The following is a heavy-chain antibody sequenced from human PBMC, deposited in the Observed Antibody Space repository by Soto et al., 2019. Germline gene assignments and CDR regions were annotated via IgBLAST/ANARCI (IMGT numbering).Heavy chain of an antibody. CDR3: ARDFRAGIYYGSGSSVDY. Sequence: QVQLVQSGAEVKKPGASVKVSCKASGYTFISYGISWVRQAPGQGLEWMGWISAYNGNTKYAQKVQDRYTMTTDTSTSTAYMELRSLRSDDTAVYYCARDFRAGIYYGSGSSVDYWGQGTLVTVSS. J-gene: IGHJ4*02. CDR1: GYTFISYG. D-gene: IGHD3-10*01. V-gene: IGHV1-18*01. CDR2: ISAYNGNT.